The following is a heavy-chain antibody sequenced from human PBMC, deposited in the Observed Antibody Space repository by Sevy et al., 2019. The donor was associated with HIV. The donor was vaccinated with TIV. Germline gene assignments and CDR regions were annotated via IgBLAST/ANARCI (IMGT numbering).Heavy chain of an antibody. D-gene: IGHD1-1*01. J-gene: IGHJ4*02. Sequence: GGSLRLSCAASGFTFSSYGMHWVRQAPGKGLEWVAVIWYDGSNKYYVDSVKGRFTISRDNSKNTLYLQMNSLRAEDTAVYYCARGTGTYYFDYWGQGTLVTVSS. CDR2: IWYDGSNK. CDR3: ARGTGTYYFDY. CDR1: GFTFSSYG. V-gene: IGHV3-33*01.